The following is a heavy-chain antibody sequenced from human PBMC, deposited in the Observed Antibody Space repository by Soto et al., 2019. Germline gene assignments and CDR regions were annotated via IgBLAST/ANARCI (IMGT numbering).Heavy chain of an antibody. CDR3: AKSDIVLMVYAITPYYFVC. D-gene: IGHD2-8*01. J-gene: IGHJ4*02. CDR2: ISGSGGST. CDR1: GFTFSSYA. Sequence: PGGSLRLSCAASGFTFSSYAMSWVRQAPGKGLEWVSAISGSGGSTYYADSVKGRFTISRDNSKNTLYLQMNSLRAEDTAVYYCAKSDIVLMVYAITPYYFVCWGQGTLVTVSS. V-gene: IGHV3-23*01.